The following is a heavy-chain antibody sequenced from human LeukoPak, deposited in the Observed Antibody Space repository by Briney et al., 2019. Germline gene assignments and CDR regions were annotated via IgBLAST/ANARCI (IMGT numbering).Heavy chain of an antibody. CDR1: GLTFSRYG. D-gene: IGHD3-3*01. J-gene: IGHJ4*02. CDR3: AKSGGRDVLRDFYY. V-gene: IGHV3-23*01. Sequence: GTLCLTCAACGLTFSRYGMHRVRQAPGKELEWVSAISGSGGSTYYADSVKGRFTISRDNSKNTLYLQMNSLRAEDTAVYYCAKSGGRDVLRDFYYWGQGTLVTVSS. CDR2: ISGSGGST.